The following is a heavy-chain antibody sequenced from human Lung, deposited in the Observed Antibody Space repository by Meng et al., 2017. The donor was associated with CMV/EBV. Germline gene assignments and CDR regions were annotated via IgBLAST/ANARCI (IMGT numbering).Heavy chain of an antibody. CDR3: ARVKLDEATIPGVESTRKYYYAMDV. V-gene: IGHV4-39*07. CDR1: GGSISSRSYY. D-gene: IGHD3-3*01. CDR2: ISYSGST. J-gene: IGHJ6*02. Sequence: SETLSLTCSVSGGSISSRSYYWGWIRQPPGKGLELIGSISYSGSTYYNPSLKGRVTISVDTSKKQFSLKLNSVTAADTAVYCCARVKLDEATIPGVESTRKYYYAMDVWXQGTTVXVSS.